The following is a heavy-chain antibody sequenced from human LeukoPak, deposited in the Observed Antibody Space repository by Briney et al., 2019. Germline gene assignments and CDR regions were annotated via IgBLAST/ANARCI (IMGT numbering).Heavy chain of an antibody. Sequence: AGGSLRLSCAASGSSFSTYTMNWVRQAPGKGLEWVSYISSSSDTIYYADSVKGRFTISRDNAKNTVFLQMNSLRAEDTAVYYCALPLRDGDFYFDYWGQGALVTVSS. CDR2: ISSSSDTI. CDR3: ALPLRDGDFYFDY. D-gene: IGHD4-17*01. CDR1: GSSFSTYT. J-gene: IGHJ4*02. V-gene: IGHV3-48*04.